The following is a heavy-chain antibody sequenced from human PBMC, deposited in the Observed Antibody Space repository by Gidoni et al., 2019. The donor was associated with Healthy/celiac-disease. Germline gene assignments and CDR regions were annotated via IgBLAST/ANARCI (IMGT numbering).Heavy chain of an antibody. D-gene: IGHD6-13*01. J-gene: IGHJ5*02. V-gene: IGHV1-69*02. CDR1: GGTFSSYT. Sequence: QVQLVQSGAEVKKPGSSVQVSCKASGGTFSSYTISWVRQAPGQGLEWMGRIIPILGIANYAQKFQGRVTITADKSTSTAYMELSSLRSEDTAVYYCARTVGVKAAAINWFDPWGQGTLVTVSS. CDR3: ARTVGVKAAAINWFDP. CDR2: IIPILGIA.